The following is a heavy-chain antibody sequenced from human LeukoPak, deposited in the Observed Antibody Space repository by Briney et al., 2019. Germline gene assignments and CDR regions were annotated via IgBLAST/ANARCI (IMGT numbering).Heavy chain of an antibody. CDR2: IYYSVST. J-gene: IGHJ4*02. V-gene: IGHV4-59*01. D-gene: IGHD3-10*01. CDR3: ARTEYFFDH. Sequence: SETLSLTCTVSGGSFSTYYWSWIRQPPGNTLEWIGYIYYSVSTNYNPSLKSRVSMSVDTSKNQFSLNLNSVTAADTAVYYCARTEYFFDHWGQGTLVTVSS. CDR1: GGSFSTYY.